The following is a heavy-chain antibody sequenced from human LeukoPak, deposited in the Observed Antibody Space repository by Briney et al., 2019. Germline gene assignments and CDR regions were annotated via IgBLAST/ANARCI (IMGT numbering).Heavy chain of an antibody. Sequence: SEPLTLTCTVSGGSISSGSYYWRWIPQPAGKGLVCIGRIYTSGITNYNPSLKSRVTISVDTSKNQFSLKLSSVTAADTAVYYCARDRADSSGYYYHFDYWGQGTLVTVSS. D-gene: IGHD3-22*01. CDR2: IYTSGIT. J-gene: IGHJ4*02. V-gene: IGHV4-61*02. CDR1: GGSISSGSYY. CDR3: ARDRADSSGYYYHFDY.